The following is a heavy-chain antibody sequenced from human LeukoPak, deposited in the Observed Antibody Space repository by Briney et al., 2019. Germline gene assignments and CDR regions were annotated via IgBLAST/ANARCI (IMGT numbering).Heavy chain of an antibody. D-gene: IGHD2-15*01. Sequence: PSETLSLTCAVYGGSFNDYYWSWIRQPPGTGLEWIGEINHSGSTNYNPSLKSRVTISVDTSKNQFSLKLSSVTAADTAVYYCARGVYCSGDSCYPYYYYYMDVWGKGTTVTVSS. CDR2: INHSGST. CDR3: ARGVYCSGDSCYPYYYYYMDV. V-gene: IGHV4-34*01. J-gene: IGHJ6*03. CDR1: GGSFNDYY.